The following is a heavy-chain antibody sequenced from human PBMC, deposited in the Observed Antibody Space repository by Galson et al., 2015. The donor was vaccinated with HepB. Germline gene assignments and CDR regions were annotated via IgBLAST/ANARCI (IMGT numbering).Heavy chain of an antibody. CDR1: GYNFMSYG. Sequence: SVKVSCKASGYNFMSYGISWVRQARGEGLEWMGWISVFNGNTNYAQNFQGRVIMTADTSTTTAYMELRSLRYDDTAMYYCVRDGRDDVFVWGGVGRYNWFDSWGQGTLVTVSS. D-gene: IGHD3-9*01. CDR3: VRDGRDDVFVWGGVGRYNWFDS. CDR2: ISVFNGNT. V-gene: IGHV1-18*01. J-gene: IGHJ5*01.